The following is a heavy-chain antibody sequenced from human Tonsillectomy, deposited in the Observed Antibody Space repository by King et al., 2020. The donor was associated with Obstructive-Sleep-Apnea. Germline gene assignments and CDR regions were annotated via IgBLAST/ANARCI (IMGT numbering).Heavy chain of an antibody. Sequence: VQLVESGAEVRKPGESLKISCKGSGYTFTNYWIAWVRQMPGKGLEWMGIIYPDDSDTRYSPSFQGQVTISADKSISTAYLQWSSLKASDNALYYCSGGMDYWGQGTLVTVSS. V-gene: IGHV5-51*01. D-gene: IGHD1-14*01. CDR1: GYTFTNYW. CDR2: IYPDDSDT. J-gene: IGHJ4*02. CDR3: SGGMDY.